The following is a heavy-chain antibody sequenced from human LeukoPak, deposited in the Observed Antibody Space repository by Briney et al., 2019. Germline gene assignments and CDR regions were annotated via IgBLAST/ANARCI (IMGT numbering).Heavy chain of an antibody. V-gene: IGHV3-30*03. D-gene: IGHD5-18*01. J-gene: IGHJ4*02. CDR3: ARDLIARTSYGYEEIGY. CDR1: GFNLNTYW. Sequence: GGSLRLSCAASGFNLNTYWMSWVRQAPGKGLEWVAVISYDGSNKYYADSVKGRFTISRDNSKNTLYLQMNSLRAEDTAVYYCARDLIARTSYGYEEIGYWGQGTLVTVSS. CDR2: ISYDGSNK.